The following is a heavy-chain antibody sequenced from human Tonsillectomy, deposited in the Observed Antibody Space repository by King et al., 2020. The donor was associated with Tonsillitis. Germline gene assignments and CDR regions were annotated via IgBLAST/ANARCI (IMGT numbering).Heavy chain of an antibody. D-gene: IGHD2-21*02. CDR3: AGEQIGDYCCGDCDAFDI. J-gene: IGHJ3*02. Sequence: QLQESGPGLVKPSQTLSLTCAVSGGSISSGGYSWNWIRQPPGKRLEWIGYIYHSGSTFYNPSLKSRVTISVDTSKNQFSLKLTSVTAADTAVYYCAGEQIGDYCCGDCDAFDIWGQGTMVTVTS. CDR1: GGSISSGGYS. V-gene: IGHV4-30-4*07. CDR2: IYHSGST.